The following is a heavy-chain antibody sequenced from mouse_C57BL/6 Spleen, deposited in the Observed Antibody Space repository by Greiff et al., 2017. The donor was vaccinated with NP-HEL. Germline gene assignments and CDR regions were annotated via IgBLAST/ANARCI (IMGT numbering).Heavy chain of an antibody. CDR3: ARYDYDGY. CDR1: GYAFSSSW. Sequence: QVQLQQSGPELVKPGASVKISCKASGYAFSSSWMNWVKQRPGKGLEWIGRIYPGDGDTNYNGKFKGKATLTADKSSSTAYMQLSSLTSEDSAVYFCARYDYDGYWGQGTLVTVSA. CDR2: IYPGDGDT. V-gene: IGHV1-82*01. D-gene: IGHD2-4*01. J-gene: IGHJ3*01.